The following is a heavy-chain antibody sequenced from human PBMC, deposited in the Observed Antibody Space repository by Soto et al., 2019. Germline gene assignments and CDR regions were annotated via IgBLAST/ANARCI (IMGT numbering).Heavy chain of an antibody. Sequence: QVQLVQSGAEVKKPGASVKVSCKASGYTFTSYGISWVRQAPGQGLEWMGWISAYNGNTNYAQKLEGRVTMTTDTSTSTAYMELRSLRSDDTAVYYCARGAHGGNSDYYYGMDVWGQGTTVTVSS. D-gene: IGHD2-21*02. J-gene: IGHJ6*02. CDR3: ARGAHGGNSDYYYGMDV. CDR1: GYTFTSYG. CDR2: ISAYNGNT. V-gene: IGHV1-18*01.